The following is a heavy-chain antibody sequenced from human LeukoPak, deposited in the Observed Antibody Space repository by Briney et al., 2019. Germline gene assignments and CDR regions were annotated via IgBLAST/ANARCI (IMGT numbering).Heavy chain of an antibody. CDR1: GFTFSTYW. CDR2: IKQDGSEK. CDR3: ARDPLYSRSWHDS. V-gene: IGHV3-7*01. Sequence: PGGSLRLSCAASGFTFSTYWMSWVRQAPGKGLEWVANIKQDGSEKYYVDSVKGRFTISRDNAKNSLFLQMNSLRAEDTAVYYCARDPLYSRSWHDSWSQGTLVTVSS. J-gene: IGHJ5*01. D-gene: IGHD6-13*01.